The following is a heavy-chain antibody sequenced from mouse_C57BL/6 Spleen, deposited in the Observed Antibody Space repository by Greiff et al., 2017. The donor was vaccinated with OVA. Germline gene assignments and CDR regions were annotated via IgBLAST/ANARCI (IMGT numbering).Heavy chain of an antibody. CDR2: SNPSTGGT. J-gene: IGHJ4*01. D-gene: IGHD1-1*01. CDR1: GYSFTGYY. V-gene: IGHV1-42*01. Sequence: VQLQQSGPELVKPGASVKISCKASGYSFTGYYMNWVKQSPEKSLEWIGESNPSTGGTTYNQKFKAKATLTVDKSSSTAYMQLKSLTSEDAAVYYCGSAYDSIYEGAMGYWGKGTSVTVSS. CDR3: GSAYDSIYEGAMGY.